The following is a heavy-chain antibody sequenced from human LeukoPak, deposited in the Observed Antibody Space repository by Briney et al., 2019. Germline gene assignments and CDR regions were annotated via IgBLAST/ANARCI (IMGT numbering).Heavy chain of an antibody. Sequence: PSQTLSLTCTVSGGSISSGGYYWSWIRQHPGKGLEWIGYIYYSGSTYYNPSLKSRVTISVDTSKNQFSLKLSSVTAADTAVYYCARSPQSPPLHMDVWGQGTTVTVSS. J-gene: IGHJ6*02. CDR2: IYYSGST. CDR1: GGSISSGGYY. CDR3: ARSPQSPPLHMDV. V-gene: IGHV4-31*03.